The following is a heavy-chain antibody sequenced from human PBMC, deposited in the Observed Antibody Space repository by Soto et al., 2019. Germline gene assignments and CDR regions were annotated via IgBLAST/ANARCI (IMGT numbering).Heavy chain of an antibody. CDR1: GFTFSSYA. D-gene: IGHD3-22*01. J-gene: IGHJ6*02. CDR2: ISYDGSNK. CDR3: ARSKRGDYYDSIGYYPKYYYYYYGMDV. Sequence: QVQLVESGGGVVQPGRSLRLSCAASGFTFSSYAMHWVRQAPGKGLEWVAVISYDGSNKYYADSVKGRFTISRDNSKNTMELQMNSLRAEDTAVYYCARSKRGDYYDSIGYYPKYYYYYYGMDVWDQGTTVTVSS. V-gene: IGHV3-30-3*01.